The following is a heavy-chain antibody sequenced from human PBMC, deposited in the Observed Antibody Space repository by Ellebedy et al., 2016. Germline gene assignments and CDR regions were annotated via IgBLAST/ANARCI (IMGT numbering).Heavy chain of an antibody. CDR2: INAGNGNT. V-gene: IGHV1-3*01. Sequence: ASVKVSCXASGYTFTSYAMHWVRQAPGQRLEWMGWINAGNGNTKYSQKFQGRVTITRDTSASTAYMELSSLRSEDTAVYYCARVGTARLTAGPYDYWGQGTLVTVSS. J-gene: IGHJ4*02. CDR1: GYTFTSYA. D-gene: IGHD1-14*01. CDR3: ARVGTARLTAGPYDY.